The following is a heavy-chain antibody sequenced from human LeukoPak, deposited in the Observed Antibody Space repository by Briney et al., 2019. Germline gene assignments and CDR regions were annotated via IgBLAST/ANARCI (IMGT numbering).Heavy chain of an antibody. CDR1: GNYW. Sequence: GGSLRLSCAASGNYWTHWVRQAPGKGLVWVSHINSDGSWTSYADSVKGRFTISKDNAKNTVYLQMNNLRAEDTAVYYCVSFYETYWGRGTLVTVSS. J-gene: IGHJ4*02. CDR3: VSFYETY. D-gene: IGHD2-2*01. V-gene: IGHV3-74*01. CDR2: INSDGSWT.